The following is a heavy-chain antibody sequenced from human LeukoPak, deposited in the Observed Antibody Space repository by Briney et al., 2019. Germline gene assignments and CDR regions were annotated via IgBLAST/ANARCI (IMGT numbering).Heavy chain of an antibody. J-gene: IGHJ1*01. Sequence: SETLSLTCAVYGGSFSGYYWSWVRQPPGKGLEWIGEINHSGSTNYNPSLKSRVTISVDTSKNQFSLKLSSVTVADTAVYYCARGRYYGSSYFQHWGQGTLVTVSS. CDR2: INHSGST. CDR1: GGSFSGYY. D-gene: IGHD3-10*01. CDR3: ARGRYYGSSYFQH. V-gene: IGHV4-34*01.